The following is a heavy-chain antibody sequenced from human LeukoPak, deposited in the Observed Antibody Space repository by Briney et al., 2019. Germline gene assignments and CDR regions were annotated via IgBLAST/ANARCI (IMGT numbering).Heavy chain of an antibody. V-gene: IGHV4-4*02. D-gene: IGHD2-21*01. Sequence: SETLSLTCAVSGGSISSSNWWSWVRQPPGKGLEWIGEIYHSGSTNYKPSLKSRVTISVDTSKNQFSLKLSSVTAADTAVYYCARLLGSHINYFDPWGQGTLVTVSS. CDR3: ARLLGSHINYFDP. CDR2: IYHSGST. CDR1: GGSISSSNW. J-gene: IGHJ5*02.